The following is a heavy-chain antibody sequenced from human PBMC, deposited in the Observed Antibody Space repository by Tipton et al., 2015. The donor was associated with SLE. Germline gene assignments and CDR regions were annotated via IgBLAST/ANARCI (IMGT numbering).Heavy chain of an antibody. J-gene: IGHJ3*01. CDR1: GGSISSSSYY. D-gene: IGHD3-10*01. Sequence: TLSLTCTVSGGSISSSSYYWGWIRQPPGKGLEWIGSIYYSGSTYYNPSLKSRVTISVDTSKNQFSLRLSSVTAADTAVYYCARRKRIGAGFDVRGQGRMVTRSS. CDR2: IYYSGST. CDR3: ARRKRIGAGFDV. V-gene: IGHV4-39*07.